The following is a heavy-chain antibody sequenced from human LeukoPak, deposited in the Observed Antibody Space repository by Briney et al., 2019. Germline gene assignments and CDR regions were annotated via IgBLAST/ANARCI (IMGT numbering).Heavy chain of an antibody. D-gene: IGHD4-17*01. J-gene: IGHJ4*02. CDR2: IWYDGSNK. CDR3: ASPNSPTVSYAFDY. Sequence: PGGSLRLSCAASGFTFSSYGMHWVRQAPGKGLEWVAVIWYDGSNKYYADSVKGRFTISRDNSKNTLYLQMNSLRAEDTAVYYCASPNSPTVSYAFDYWGQGTLVTVSS. CDR1: GFTFSSYG. V-gene: IGHV3-33*01.